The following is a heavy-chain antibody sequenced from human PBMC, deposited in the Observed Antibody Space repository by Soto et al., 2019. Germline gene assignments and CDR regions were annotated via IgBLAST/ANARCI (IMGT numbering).Heavy chain of an antibody. CDR1: GFTFSNYW. J-gene: IGHJ4*02. CDR2: INEDGSEN. V-gene: IGHV3-7*01. CDR3: ARDLFDY. Sequence: EVQLVESGGGLVQPGGSLRLSCAASGFTFSNYWMNWVRPAPGKGLEWVANINEDGSENYFVDSAKGRFTISRDNAKNSLYLQMSSLRAEDTAVYYCARDLFDYWGQGTLVTVSS.